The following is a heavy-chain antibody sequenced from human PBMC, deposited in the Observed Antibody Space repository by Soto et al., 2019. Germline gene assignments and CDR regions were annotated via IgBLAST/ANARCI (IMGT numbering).Heavy chain of an antibody. V-gene: IGHV3-33*01. CDR2: IWYDGSNK. CDR3: ARDDVLDGYNSSGGFYY. CDR1: GFTFSSYG. Sequence: GGSLRLSCAASGFTFSSYGMHWVRQAPGKGLEWVAVIWYDGSNKYYADSVKGRFTISRDNSKNTLYLQMNSLRAEDTAVYYCARDDVLDGYNSSGGFYYWGQGT. D-gene: IGHD5-12*01. J-gene: IGHJ4*02.